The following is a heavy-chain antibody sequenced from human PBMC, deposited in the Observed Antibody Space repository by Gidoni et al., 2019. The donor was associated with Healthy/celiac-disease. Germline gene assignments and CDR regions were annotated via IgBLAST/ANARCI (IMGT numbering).Heavy chain of an antibody. V-gene: IGHV1-69*02. Sequence: QVQLVQAGAEVKKPGSSVKVSCKASGGTFSSYTISWVRQAPGQGLEWMGRIIPILGIANYAQKFQGRVTITADKSTYTAYMELSSLRSEDTAVYYCATAPRVDGNSFDYWGQGTLVTVSS. CDR3: ATAPRVDGNSFDY. J-gene: IGHJ4*02. D-gene: IGHD4-4*01. CDR2: IIPILGIA. CDR1: GGTFSSYT.